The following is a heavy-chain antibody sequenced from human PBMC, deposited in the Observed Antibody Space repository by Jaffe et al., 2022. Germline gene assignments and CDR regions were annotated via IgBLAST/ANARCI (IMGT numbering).Heavy chain of an antibody. CDR2: ICNSGTT. CDR3: VRAAPGGYSIWSLDY. Sequence: QVQLQESGPGLVKPSQTVSLTCTVSGGSIGNGGYCWIWIRQPAGKGLEWIGRICNSGTTRYNPSLQSRVTMSLDTSENQFSLNLSFVTAADTAVYYCVRAAPGGYSIWSLDYWGQGTLVTVSS. CDR1: GGSIGNGGYC. J-gene: IGHJ4*02. V-gene: IGHV4-61*02. D-gene: IGHD4-4*01.